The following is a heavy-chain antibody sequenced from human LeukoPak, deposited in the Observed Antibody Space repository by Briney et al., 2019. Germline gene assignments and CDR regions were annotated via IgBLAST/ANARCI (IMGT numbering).Heavy chain of an antibody. Sequence: GASVTVSCKASGYTFTGYYMRWVRQAPGQGLEWMGWINPNSGGTNYAQKFQGWVTMTRDTSISTAYMELSRLRSDDTAVYYCARTSGDSSYYYYGMDVWGQGTTVTVSS. CDR2: INPNSGGT. CDR3: ARTSGDSSYYYYGMDV. V-gene: IGHV1-2*04. CDR1: GYTFTGYY. J-gene: IGHJ6*02. D-gene: IGHD4-17*01.